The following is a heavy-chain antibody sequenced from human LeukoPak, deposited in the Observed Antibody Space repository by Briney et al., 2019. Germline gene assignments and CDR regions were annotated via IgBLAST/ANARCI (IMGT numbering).Heavy chain of an antibody. CDR3: ASLGVRRITIFGGEDAFDS. V-gene: IGHV1-69*02. D-gene: IGHD3-3*01. CDR2: IIPILGIA. CDR1: RGTFSIYT. J-gene: IGHJ3*02. Sequence: SVKFSCKASRGTFSIYTISWVRQAPTQGLEWMRSIIPILGIANYAQKFQGRVTITADKSTSTAYMELSSLRSEDTAVYYAASLGVRRITIFGGEDAFDSWGQGTMVTVSS.